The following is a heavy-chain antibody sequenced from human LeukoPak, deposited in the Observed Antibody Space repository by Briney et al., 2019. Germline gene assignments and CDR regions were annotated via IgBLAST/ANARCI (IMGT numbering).Heavy chain of an antibody. CDR2: INPSGGST. CDR1: GYTFTSYY. V-gene: IGHV1-46*01. CDR3: ARGRGRGYSGYDGWYFDL. Sequence: ASVKVSCKASGYTFTSYYMHWVRQAPGQGLEWMGIINPSGGSTSYAQKFQGRVTMTRDTSTSTVYMELSSLRSEDTAVYYCARGRGRGYSGYDGWYFDLWGRGTLVTASS. J-gene: IGHJ2*01. D-gene: IGHD5-12*01.